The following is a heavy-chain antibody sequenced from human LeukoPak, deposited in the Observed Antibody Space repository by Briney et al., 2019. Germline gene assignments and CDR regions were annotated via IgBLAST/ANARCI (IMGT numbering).Heavy chain of an antibody. Sequence: ASVKVSCKASGYTFTGYYMHWVRQAPGQGLEWMGWINPNSGGTNYAQKFQGRVTMTRDTSISTAYMELSRLRSDDTAVYYCARSYYYGSGSYLIYYYYYMDGWGKGTTVTISS. CDR2: INPNSGGT. D-gene: IGHD3-10*01. J-gene: IGHJ6*03. CDR3: ARSYYYGSGSYLIYYYYYMDG. V-gene: IGHV1-2*02. CDR1: GYTFTGYY.